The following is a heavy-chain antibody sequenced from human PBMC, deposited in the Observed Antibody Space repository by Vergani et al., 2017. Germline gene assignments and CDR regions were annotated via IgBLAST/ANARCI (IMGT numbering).Heavy chain of an antibody. CDR3: ARGDFWSGLNSPEPDAFDI. D-gene: IGHD3-3*01. J-gene: IGHJ3*02. Sequence: QVQLVESGGGVVQPGRSLRLSCAASGFTFSSYAMHWVRQAPGKGLEWVAVISYDGSNKYYADSVKGRFTISRDNSKNTLYLQMNSLRAEDTAVYYCARGDFWSGLNSPEPDAFDIWGQGTMVTVSS. V-gene: IGHV3-30*14. CDR1: GFTFSSYA. CDR2: ISYDGSNK.